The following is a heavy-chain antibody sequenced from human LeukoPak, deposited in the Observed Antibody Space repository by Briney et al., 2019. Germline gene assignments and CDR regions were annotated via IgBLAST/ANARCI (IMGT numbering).Heavy chain of an antibody. CDR3: ARGSHYDFWCGNYFDY. CDR1: GGSISNY. D-gene: IGHD3-3*01. CDR2: IYYSGST. J-gene: IGHJ4*02. Sequence: PSETLSLTCTVSGGSISNYWSWIRQPPGKGLEWIGYIYYSGSTNYNPSLKSRVTISVDTSKNQFSLKLSSVTAADTAVYYCARGSHYDFWCGNYFDYWGQGTLVTVSS. V-gene: IGHV4-59*01.